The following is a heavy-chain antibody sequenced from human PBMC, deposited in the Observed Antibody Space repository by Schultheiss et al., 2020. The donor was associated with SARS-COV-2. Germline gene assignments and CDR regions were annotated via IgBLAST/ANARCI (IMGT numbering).Heavy chain of an antibody. V-gene: IGHV4-59*01. CDR3: ARGVNWNDRREGFDI. Sequence: SETLSLTCTVSGGSISSYYWSWIRQPPGKGLEWIGEINHSGSTNYNPSLKSRVTISVDTSKNQFSLKLNSVTAADTAVYYCARGVNWNDRREGFDIWGQGTMVTVSS. J-gene: IGHJ3*02. CDR1: GGSISSYY. CDR2: INHSGST. D-gene: IGHD1-1*01.